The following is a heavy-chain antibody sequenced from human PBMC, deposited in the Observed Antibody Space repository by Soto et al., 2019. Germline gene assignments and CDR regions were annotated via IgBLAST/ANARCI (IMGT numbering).Heavy chain of an antibody. CDR1: GGSFSGYY. V-gene: IGHV4-34*01. CDR2: INHSGST. D-gene: IGHD3-10*01. CDR3: AGPDLSGETAYYYYYGMDV. Sequence: PSETLSLTCAVYGGSFSGYYWSWIRQPPGKGLEWIGEINHSGSTNYNPSLKSRVTISVDTSKNQFSLKLSSVTAADTAVYYCAGPDLSGETAYYYYYGMDVWGQGTTVT. J-gene: IGHJ6*02.